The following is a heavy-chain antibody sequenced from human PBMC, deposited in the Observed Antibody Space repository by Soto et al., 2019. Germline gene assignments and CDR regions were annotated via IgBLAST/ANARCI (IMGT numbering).Heavy chain of an antibody. J-gene: IGHJ4*02. Sequence: GGSLRLSCAASGFTFTSYAMGWVRQAPGKGLEWVSVVSSGGSTYYADSVTGRFTVSRDNSKSTLSLQMNSLRAEDTAVYYCAKRRGAGGHFDYWGQGALVTVSS. CDR2: VSSGGST. CDR1: GFTFTSYA. CDR3: AKRRGAGGHFDY. V-gene: IGHV3-23*01. D-gene: IGHD2-15*01.